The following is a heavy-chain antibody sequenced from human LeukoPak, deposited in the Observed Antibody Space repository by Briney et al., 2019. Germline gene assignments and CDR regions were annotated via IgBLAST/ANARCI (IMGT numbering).Heavy chain of an antibody. CDR1: GFTFDDYG. V-gene: IGHV3-20*04. Sequence: GGSLRLSCAASGFTFDDYGMSWVRQAPGKGLEWVSGINWNGGSTGYADSVKGRFTISSDNAKNSLYLQMNSLRAEDTALYYCARGYYDILTGYYEDYYYMDVWGKGTTVAVSS. D-gene: IGHD3-9*01. CDR3: ARGYYDILTGYYEDYYYMDV. CDR2: INWNGGST. J-gene: IGHJ6*03.